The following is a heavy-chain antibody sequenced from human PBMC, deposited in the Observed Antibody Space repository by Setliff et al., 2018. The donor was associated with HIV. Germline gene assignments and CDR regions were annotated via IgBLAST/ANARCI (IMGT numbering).Heavy chain of an antibody. CDR2: IIPIFGTA. Sequence: SVKVSCKASGGTFSSYAIHWVRQAPGQGLEWMGRIIPIFGTANYAQKFQGRVTFTADESTNTAFIELSSLRSEDTAVYYCARDAGYSGSAWDSWGQGTLVT. J-gene: IGHJ4*02. V-gene: IGHV1-69*13. CDR3: ARDAGYSGSAWDS. CDR1: GGTFSSYA. D-gene: IGHD1-26*01.